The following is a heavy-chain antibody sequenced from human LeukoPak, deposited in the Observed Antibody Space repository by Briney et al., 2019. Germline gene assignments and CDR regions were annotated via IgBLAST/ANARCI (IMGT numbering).Heavy chain of an antibody. V-gene: IGHV4-4*07. CDR2: SYTSGST. D-gene: IGHD6-13*01. CDR3: ARDQVVAAAGTKRTGGFDY. Sequence: PSETLSLTCTVSGGSISSYYWSWIRQPAGKGLEWIGSSYTSGSTNYNPSLKSRVTMSVDTSKNQFSLKLSSVTAADTAVYYCARDQVVAAAGTKRTGGFDYWGQGTLVTVSS. CDR1: GGSISSYY. J-gene: IGHJ4*02.